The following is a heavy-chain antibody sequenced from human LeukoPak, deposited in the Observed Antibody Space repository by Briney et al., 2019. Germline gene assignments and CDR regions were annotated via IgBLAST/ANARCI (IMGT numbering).Heavy chain of an antibody. J-gene: IGHJ4*02. V-gene: IGHV4-39*07. CDR3: ARDPRYSGYEPFDY. Sequence: SETLSLTCTVSGGSFSSNTYYWGWIRQPPGKGLEWIGSMYNSGSTYYNPSLKSRVTISVDTSKNQFSLKLSSVTAADTAVYYCARDPRYSGYEPFDYWGQGTLVTVSS. CDR1: GGSFSSNTYY. D-gene: IGHD5-12*01. CDR2: MYNSGST.